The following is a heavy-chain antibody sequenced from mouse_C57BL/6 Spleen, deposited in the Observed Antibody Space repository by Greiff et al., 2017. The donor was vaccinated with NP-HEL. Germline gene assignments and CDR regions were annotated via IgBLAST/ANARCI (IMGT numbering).Heavy chain of an antibody. CDR1: GFTFSSYA. V-gene: IGHV5-4*01. Sequence: EVHLVESGGGLVKPGGSLKLSCAASGFTFSSYAMSWVRQTPEKRLEWVATISDGGSYTYYPDNVKGRFTISRDNAKNNLYLQMSHLKSEDTAMYYCAREEDYYGSSPYYYAMDYWGQGTSVTVSS. CDR2: ISDGGSYT. D-gene: IGHD1-1*01. CDR3: AREEDYYGSSPYYYAMDY. J-gene: IGHJ4*01.